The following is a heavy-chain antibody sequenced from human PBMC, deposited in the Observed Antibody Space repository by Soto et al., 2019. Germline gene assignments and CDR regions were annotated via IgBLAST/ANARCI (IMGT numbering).Heavy chain of an antibody. CDR3: ARQIYDSDTGPNFQYYFDS. J-gene: IGHJ4*02. V-gene: IGHV5-10-1*01. D-gene: IGHD3-22*01. CDR1: GYSFAGYW. Sequence: GESLKISCKGSGYSFAGYWITWVRQKPVKGLEWMGRIDPSDSQTYYSPSFRGHVTISVTKSITTVFLQWSSLRASDTAMYYCARQIYDSDTGPNFQYYFDSWGQGTPVTVSS. CDR2: IDPSDSQT.